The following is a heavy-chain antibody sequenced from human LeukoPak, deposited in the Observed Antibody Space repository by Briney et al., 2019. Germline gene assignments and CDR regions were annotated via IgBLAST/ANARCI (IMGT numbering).Heavy chain of an antibody. J-gene: IGHJ4*02. Sequence: PGGSLRLSCAASGFTFSSYAMHWVRQAPGKGLEWVAVISYDGSNKYYADSVKGRFTISRDNSKNTLYLQMNSLRAEDTAVYYCARQGSTKQFDYWGQGTLVTVSS. V-gene: IGHV3-30*04. CDR2: ISYDGSNK. CDR1: GFTFSSYA. D-gene: IGHD6-13*01. CDR3: ARQGSTKQFDY.